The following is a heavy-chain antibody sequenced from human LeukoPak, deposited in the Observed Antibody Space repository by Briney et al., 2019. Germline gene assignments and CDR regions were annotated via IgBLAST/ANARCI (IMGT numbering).Heavy chain of an antibody. Sequence: PSETLSLTCTVSGGSISSYYRSWIRQPPGKGLEWIGYIYYSGSTNYNPSLKSRVTISVDTSKNQFSLKLSSVTAADTAVYYCAREGCSGGSCFFDYWGQGTLVTVSS. CDR1: GGSISSYY. CDR3: AREGCSGGSCFFDY. CDR2: IYYSGST. V-gene: IGHV4-59*01. D-gene: IGHD2-15*01. J-gene: IGHJ4*02.